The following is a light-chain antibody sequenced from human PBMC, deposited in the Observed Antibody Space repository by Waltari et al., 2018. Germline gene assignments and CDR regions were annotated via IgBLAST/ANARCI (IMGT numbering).Light chain of an antibody. CDR1: GGRIASNY. Sequence: TQPHSVSGSPGETVIISCTGSGGRIASNYVQWYQQRPGRAPAAVIYENNQRPSGVPDLFSGSIDGSSNSASLTISGLQSEDEADYYCQSYDHAFPVVFGGGTKLTVL. CDR3: QSYDHAFPVV. V-gene: IGLV6-57*02. J-gene: IGLJ3*02. CDR2: ENN.